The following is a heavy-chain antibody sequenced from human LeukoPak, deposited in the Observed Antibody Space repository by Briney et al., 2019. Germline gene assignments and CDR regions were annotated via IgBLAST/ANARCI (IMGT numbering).Heavy chain of an antibody. J-gene: IGHJ4*02. Sequence: SETLSLTCAVYGGSFSGYCWSWIRQPPGKGLEWVGEITRSGSTNYNPSLKSRVTISVDTSKNQFSLKLSSVTAADTAVYYCARLGYCSSTSCYRFRYYFDYWGQGTLVTVSS. CDR1: GGSFSGYC. CDR3: ARLGYCSSTSCYRFRYYFDY. CDR2: ITRSGST. V-gene: IGHV4-34*01. D-gene: IGHD2-2*02.